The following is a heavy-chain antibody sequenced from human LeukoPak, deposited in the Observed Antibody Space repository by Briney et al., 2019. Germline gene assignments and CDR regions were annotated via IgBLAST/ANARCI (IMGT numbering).Heavy chain of an antibody. CDR2: ISYDGSNK. V-gene: IGHV3-30*18. J-gene: IGHJ3*02. Sequence: GRSLRLSCAASGFTFSSYGMHWVRQAPGKGLEWVAVISYDGSNKYYADSVKGRFTISRDNSKNTLYLQMNSLRAEDTAVYYCAKDLSTVTPYAFDIWGQGTMVTVSS. CDR3: AKDLSTVTPYAFDI. CDR1: GFTFSSYG. D-gene: IGHD4-17*01.